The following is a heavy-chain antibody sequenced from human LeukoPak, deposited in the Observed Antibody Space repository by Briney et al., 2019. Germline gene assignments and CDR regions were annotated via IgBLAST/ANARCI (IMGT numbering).Heavy chain of an antibody. J-gene: IGHJ4*02. CDR1: GGSISSSSYY. Sequence: SETLSLTCTVSGGSISSSSYYWGWFRQPPGKGLEWIGNIYYSGSTYYNPSLKSRVTISVDTSKNQFSLKLSSVTAADTAVYYCARALGFGGSHFDYWGQGTLVTVSS. V-gene: IGHV4-39*07. CDR2: IYYSGST. CDR3: ARALGFGGSHFDY. D-gene: IGHD3-10*01.